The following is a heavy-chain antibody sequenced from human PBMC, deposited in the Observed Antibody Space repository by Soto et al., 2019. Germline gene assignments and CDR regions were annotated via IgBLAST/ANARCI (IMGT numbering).Heavy chain of an antibody. CDR3: ASSGDCSSTSCYAFDI. J-gene: IGHJ3*02. CDR2: ISSSGSTI. V-gene: IGHV3-48*03. Sequence: GGSLRLSCAASGFTFSSYEMNWVRQAPGKGLEWVSYISSSGSTIYYADSVKGRFTISRDNAKNSLYLQMNSLRAEDTAVYYCASSGDCSSTSCYAFDIWGQGTMVTVSS. D-gene: IGHD2-2*01. CDR1: GFTFSSYE.